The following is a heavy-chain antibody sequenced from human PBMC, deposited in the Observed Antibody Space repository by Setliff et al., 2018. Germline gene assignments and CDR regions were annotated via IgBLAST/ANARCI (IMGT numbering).Heavy chain of an antibody. Sequence: GGSLRLSCAASGLTFSDYYMRWIRQAPGKGLEWVSYISSSGSTYYADSVKGRFTISRDSSKNTLYLQMNGLRAEDSALYYCAKDRLHTRYSSGWLLDYWGQGTLVTVSS. CDR1: GLTFSDYY. D-gene: IGHD6-19*01. V-gene: IGHV3-11*01. CDR3: AKDRLHTRYSSGWLLDY. CDR2: ISSSGST. J-gene: IGHJ4*02.